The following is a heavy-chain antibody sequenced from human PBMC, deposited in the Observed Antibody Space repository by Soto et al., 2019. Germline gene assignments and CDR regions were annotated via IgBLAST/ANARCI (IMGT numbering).Heavy chain of an antibody. V-gene: IGHV4-59*01. CDR3: ARIPWADYGGIFDP. Sequence: SETLSLTCTVSGGSISSYYWSWIRQPPGKGLEWIGYIYYSGSTNYNPSLKSRVTISVDTSKNQFSLKLYSVTTADTAMYYCARIPWADYGGIFDPWGQGTLVTVSS. CDR2: IYYSGST. CDR1: GGSISSYY. D-gene: IGHD4-17*01. J-gene: IGHJ5*02.